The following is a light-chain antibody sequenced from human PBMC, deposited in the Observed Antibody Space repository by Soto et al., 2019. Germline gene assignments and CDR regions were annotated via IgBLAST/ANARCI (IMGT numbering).Light chain of an antibody. J-gene: IGKJ2*01. Sequence: EIVLTQSPGTLSLSPGERATLSCRASQSVSSSYLAWYQQKPGQAPRLLIYGASSRATGIPDRFSGSGYGTDLTLTIRRLEPEDFAVYYCQQYGSSPYTFGQGTKRES. V-gene: IGKV3-20*01. CDR1: QSVSSSY. CDR2: GAS. CDR3: QQYGSSPYT.